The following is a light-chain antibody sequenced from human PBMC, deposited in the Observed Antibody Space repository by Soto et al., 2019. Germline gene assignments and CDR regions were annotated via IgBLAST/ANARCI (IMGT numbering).Light chain of an antibody. Sequence: EIVMKQAPATLSVSLGERATLSCRASQSVSSNLAWYQQKPGQAPRLLIYGAFTRATGIPARFSGSGSGTEFTLTISSLQSEDFAVYYCQQYNNWPPITFGQGTRLEIK. V-gene: IGKV3-15*01. CDR1: QSVSSN. CDR2: GAF. CDR3: QQYNNWPPIT. J-gene: IGKJ5*01.